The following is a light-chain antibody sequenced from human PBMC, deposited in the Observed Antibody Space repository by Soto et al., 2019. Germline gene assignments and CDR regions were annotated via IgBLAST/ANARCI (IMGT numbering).Light chain of an antibody. J-gene: IGKJ1*01. V-gene: IGKV1-5*01. CDR3: QHYNSYGT. CDR1: QTISSW. Sequence: DIHMTQSPSTLLGSVGDRVTITCRASQTISSWLAWYQQKPGKAPKLLIYHASSLETGVPSRFSGSGSGTEFTLTISSLQPDDFATYYCQHYNSYGTFGQGTKVDI. CDR2: HAS.